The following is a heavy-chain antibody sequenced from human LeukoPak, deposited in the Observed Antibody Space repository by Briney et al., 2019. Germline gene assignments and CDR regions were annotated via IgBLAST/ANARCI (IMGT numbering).Heavy chain of an antibody. J-gene: IGHJ4*02. V-gene: IGHV1-69*06. Sequence: ASVKVSCKASGGTFSSYAISWVRQAPGQGLEWMGGIIPIFGTANYAQKFQGRVTITADKSTSTAYMELSSLRSEDTAVYYCARVADSGYDSRGYFDSWGQGTLVTVSS. CDR3: ARVADSGYDSRGYFDS. CDR1: GGTFSSYA. D-gene: IGHD5-12*01. CDR2: IIPIFGTA.